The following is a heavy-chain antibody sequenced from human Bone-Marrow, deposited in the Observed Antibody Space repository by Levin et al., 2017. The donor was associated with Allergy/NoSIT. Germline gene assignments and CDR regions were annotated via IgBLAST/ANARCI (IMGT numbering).Heavy chain of an antibody. CDR2: ISYDGSNK. V-gene: IGHV3-30*04. D-gene: IGHD2-8*01. Sequence: PGGSLRLSCAASGFTFSSYAMHWVRQAPGKGLEWVAVISYDGSNKYYADSVKGRFTISRDNSKNTLYLQMNSLRAEDTAVYYCARDYGCTNGVCYVYYYYGMDVWGQGTTVTVSS. CDR3: ARDYGCTNGVCYVYYYYGMDV. J-gene: IGHJ6*02. CDR1: GFTFSSYA.